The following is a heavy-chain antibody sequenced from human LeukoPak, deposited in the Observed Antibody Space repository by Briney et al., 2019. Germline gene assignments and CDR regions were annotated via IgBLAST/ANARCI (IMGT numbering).Heavy chain of an antibody. Sequence: GPLSLPCATSGPPFREHYITVIPPAPGKGLEWGSSISGSGTTTYSAESVRGRFTVSRDNAKNSVFLYMNSLRAEDTAVYYCAIQITMIVVVPYFDYWGQGTLDTVSS. J-gene: IGHJ4*02. CDR2: ISGSGTTT. CDR1: GPPFREHY. CDR3: AIQITMIVVVPYFDY. V-gene: IGHV3-11*04. D-gene: IGHD3-22*01.